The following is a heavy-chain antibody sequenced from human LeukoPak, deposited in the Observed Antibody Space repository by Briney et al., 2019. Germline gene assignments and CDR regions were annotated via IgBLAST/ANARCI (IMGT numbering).Heavy chain of an antibody. D-gene: IGHD2-15*01. CDR2: ISAYNGNT. Sequence: GASVKVSCKASGYTFTSYGISWVRQAPGQGLEWMGWISAYNGNTDYAQKLQGRVTMTTDTSTSTAYMELRSLRSDDTAVYHCARSSGYCSGGSCYWFDYYYYYMDVWGKGTTVTVSS. CDR1: GYTFTSYG. CDR3: ARSSGYCSGGSCYWFDYYYYYMDV. J-gene: IGHJ6*03. V-gene: IGHV1-18*01.